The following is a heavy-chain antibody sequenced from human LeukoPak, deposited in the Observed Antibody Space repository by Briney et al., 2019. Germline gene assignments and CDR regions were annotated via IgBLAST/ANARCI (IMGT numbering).Heavy chain of an antibody. J-gene: IGHJ5*02. CDR1: GYTFTSYA. V-gene: IGHV1-69*13. CDR3: ARGRRDGYNLGHNWFDP. CDR2: IVPIFGTA. Sequence: SVKVSCKASGYTFTSYAMNWVRQAPGQGLEWMGGIVPIFGTANYAQKFQGRVTITADESTSTAYMELSSLRSGDTAVYYCARGRRDGYNLGHNWFDPWGQGTLVTVSS. D-gene: IGHD5-24*01.